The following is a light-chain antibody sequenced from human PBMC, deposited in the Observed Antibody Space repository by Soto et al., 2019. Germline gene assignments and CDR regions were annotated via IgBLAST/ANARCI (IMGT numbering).Light chain of an antibody. J-gene: IGKJ1*01. Sequence: IVLMQSPGTLSLSPGERATLSCRASQSVSSSYLAWYQQKPGQAPRLLIYGASSRATGIPDRFSGSGSGTDFTLTISRLEPEDFAVYYCQQYGSSQAFGQGTKV. CDR1: QSVSSSY. CDR2: GAS. CDR3: QQYGSSQA. V-gene: IGKV3-20*01.